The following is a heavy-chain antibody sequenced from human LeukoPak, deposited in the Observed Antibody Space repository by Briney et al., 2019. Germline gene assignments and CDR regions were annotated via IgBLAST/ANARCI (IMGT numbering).Heavy chain of an antibody. J-gene: IGHJ3*02. V-gene: IGHV4-39*01. CDR1: GGSISSSSYY. CDR2: IYYSGST. Sequence: SETLSLTCTVSGGSISSSSYYWGWIRQPPGKGLEWIGSIYYSGSTYYNPSLKSRVTISVDTSKNQFSLKLSSVTAADTAVYYCASSPYYYDSSLLVGDAIDIWGQGTMVTVSS. CDR3: ASSPYYYDSSLLVGDAIDI. D-gene: IGHD3-22*01.